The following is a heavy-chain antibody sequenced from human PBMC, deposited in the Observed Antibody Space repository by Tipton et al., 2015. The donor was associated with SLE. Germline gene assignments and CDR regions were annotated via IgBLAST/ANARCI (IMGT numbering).Heavy chain of an antibody. CDR3: TSGDDLPYYLEN. V-gene: IGHV4-4*08. CDR1: GGSISSYY. D-gene: IGHD3-10*01. Sequence: TLSLTCTVSGGSISSYYWSWIRQPPGRGPEWIGYLFTSGTTNYNPSLKSRVTISGDTSRNRFTLILSSMTAADTAVYYCTSGDDLPYYLENWGQGTLVTVSS. CDR2: LFTSGTT. J-gene: IGHJ4*02.